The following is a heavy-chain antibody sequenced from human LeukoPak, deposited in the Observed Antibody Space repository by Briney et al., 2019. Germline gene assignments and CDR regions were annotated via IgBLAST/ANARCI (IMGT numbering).Heavy chain of an antibody. D-gene: IGHD4-17*01. CDR3: AKDLFYGDYPWYYFDY. Sequence: ESLRLSCAASGFTFSSYAMSWVRQAPGKGLEWVSSISNSGGRTSYADSVRGRFTNSRDNSKSTLYLQMNSLRAEDTAVYYCAKDLFYGDYPWYYFDYWGQGTLVTVSS. CDR2: ISNSGGRT. V-gene: IGHV3-23*01. J-gene: IGHJ4*02. CDR1: GFTFSSYA.